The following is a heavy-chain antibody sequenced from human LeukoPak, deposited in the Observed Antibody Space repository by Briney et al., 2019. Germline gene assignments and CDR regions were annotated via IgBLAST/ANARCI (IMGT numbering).Heavy chain of an antibody. V-gene: IGHV3-21*01. D-gene: IGHD5-24*01. CDR1: GFSFSSYS. CDR3: ARPGDGYNWGRFDY. CDR2: ISSSSSYI. Sequence: GGSLRLSCAASGFSFSSYSMNWVRQAPGKGLEWVSSISSSSSYIYYADSVKGRFTISRDNAKNSLYLQMSSLRAEDTAVYYCARPGDGYNWGRFDYWGQGTLVTVSS. J-gene: IGHJ4*02.